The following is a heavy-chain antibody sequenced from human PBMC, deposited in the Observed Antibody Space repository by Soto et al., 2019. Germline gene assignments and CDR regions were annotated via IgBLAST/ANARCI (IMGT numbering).Heavy chain of an antibody. D-gene: IGHD5-12*01. V-gene: IGHV4-4*07. CDR1: GFSSNTFY. J-gene: IGHJ4*02. Sequence: XETLSLTCAVSGFSSNTFYWSWVRQLAGKGLDWIGRIFSSGSTSFNPSLESRVAMTVDTSKNHFSLNLSSVTAADMAVYYCAREGSYSAYNFAHGIQLWSFDFWGQGNLVTVSS. CDR2: IFSSGST. CDR3: AREGSYSAYNFAHGIQLWSFDF.